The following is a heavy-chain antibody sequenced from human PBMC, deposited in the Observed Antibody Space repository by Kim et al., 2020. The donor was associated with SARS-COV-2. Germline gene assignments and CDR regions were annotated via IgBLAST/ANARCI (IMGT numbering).Heavy chain of an antibody. D-gene: IGHD3-22*01. CDR1: GFTFSSYA. J-gene: IGHJ4*02. V-gene: IGHV3-30-3*01. Sequence: GGSLRLSCAASGFTFSSYAMHWVRQAPGKGLEWVAVISYDGSNKYYADSVKGRFTISRDNSKNTLYLQMNSLRAEDTAVYYCATARVVVVIGYYFDYWGQGTLVTVSS. CDR2: ISYDGSNK. CDR3: ATARVVVVIGYYFDY.